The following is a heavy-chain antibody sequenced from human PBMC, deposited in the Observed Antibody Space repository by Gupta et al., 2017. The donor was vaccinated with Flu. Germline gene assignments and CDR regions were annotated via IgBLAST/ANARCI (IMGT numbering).Heavy chain of an antibody. CDR3: ARARSYGSGSYRPYYFDY. CDR2: ISSNGGST. CDR1: GFTFSSYA. Sequence: EVQLVESGGGLVQPGGSLRLSCAASGFTFSSYAMHWVRQAPGKGLEYVSAISSNGGSTYYANSVKGRFTISRDNSKNTLYLQMGSLRAEDMAVYYCARARSYGSGSYRPYYFDYWGQGTLVTVSS. J-gene: IGHJ4*02. D-gene: IGHD3-10*01. V-gene: IGHV3-64*01.